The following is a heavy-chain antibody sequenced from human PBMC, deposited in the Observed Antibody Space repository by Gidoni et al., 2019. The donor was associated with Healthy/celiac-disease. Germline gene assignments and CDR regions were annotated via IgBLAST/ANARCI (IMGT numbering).Heavy chain of an antibody. CDR2: ISGSGGST. J-gene: IGHJ4*02. V-gene: IGHV3-23*01. CDR1: GFPFSSYA. CDR3: AKVYCSGGSCLENY. D-gene: IGHD2-15*01. Sequence: EVQLLESGGGLVQPGGSLRLSCAASGFPFSSYAMSWVRQAPGKGLEWVSAISGSGGSTYYADSVKGRFTISRDNSKNTLYLQMNSLRAEDTAVYYCAKVYCSGGSCLENYWGQGTLVTVSS.